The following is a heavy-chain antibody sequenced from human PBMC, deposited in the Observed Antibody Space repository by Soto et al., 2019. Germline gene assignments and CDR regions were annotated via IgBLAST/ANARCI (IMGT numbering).Heavy chain of an antibody. CDR3: AINLGWRSGWYN. CDR1: GYTFTSYY. V-gene: IGHV1-46*01. CDR2: INPSGGST. J-gene: IGHJ4*02. D-gene: IGHD6-19*01. Sequence: QVQLVQSGAEVKKPGASVKVSCKASGYTFTSYYMHWVRQAPGQGLEWMGIINPSGGSTSYAQKCKGRVTMTRDTSTSTVYMELSSLRSEDTAVYYCAINLGWRSGWYNWGQGTLVTVSS.